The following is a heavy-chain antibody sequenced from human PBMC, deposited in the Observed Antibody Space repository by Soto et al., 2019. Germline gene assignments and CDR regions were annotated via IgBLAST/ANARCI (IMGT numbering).Heavy chain of an antibody. J-gene: IGHJ6*02. V-gene: IGHV4-39*01. CDR3: ARLDGYKLTNYYYGMDV. D-gene: IGHD5-12*01. CDR2: IYYSGST. CDR1: GGSISSSSYY. Sequence: QLQLQESGPGLVKPSETLSLTCTVSGGSISSSSYYWGWIRQPPGKGLEWIGSIYYSGSTYYNPSLKSRVTISVDTSKNQFSLKLSSVTAADTAVYYCARLDGYKLTNYYYGMDVWGQGTTVTDSS.